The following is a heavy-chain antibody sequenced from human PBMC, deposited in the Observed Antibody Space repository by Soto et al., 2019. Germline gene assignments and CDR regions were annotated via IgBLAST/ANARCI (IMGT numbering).Heavy chain of an antibody. CDR3: ARGTYYYDSSGKYYFDY. Sequence: GSLRLSCAASGFTSSNYAMNWVRQAPGKGLAWVSGISGSGGSTFYADSAKGRFTISRDNSKNTLYLQMNSLRAEDTAVYYCARGTYYYDSSGKYYFDYWGQGTLVTVSS. J-gene: IGHJ4*02. CDR1: GFTSSNYA. V-gene: IGHV3-23*01. CDR2: ISGSGGST. D-gene: IGHD3-22*01.